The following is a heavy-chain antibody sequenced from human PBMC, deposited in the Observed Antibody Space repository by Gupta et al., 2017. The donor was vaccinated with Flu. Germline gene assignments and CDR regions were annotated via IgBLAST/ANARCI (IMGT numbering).Heavy chain of an antibody. J-gene: IGHJ4*02. Sequence: QVQLLESGGGVVQPGRSLRLSCTVSGSTYSNYAVDWVRQAPGKGLEWLAGVLYDETEKYYADSVKGRFTISRDNSKNTVFWELNSLTIEDTALYYCVKGTSENHYWGQGTQVTVSS. V-gene: IGHV3-30*18. CDR1: GSTYSNYA. CDR3: VKGTSENHY. D-gene: IGHD6-6*01. CDR2: VLYDETEK.